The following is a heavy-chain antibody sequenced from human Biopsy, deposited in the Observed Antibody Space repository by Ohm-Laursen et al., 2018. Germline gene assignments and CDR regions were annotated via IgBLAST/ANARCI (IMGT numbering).Heavy chain of an antibody. V-gene: IGHV4-4*07. CDR2: TYKGGNT. CDR3: ARDRPASYYYAMDV. CDR1: GASITSYY. Sequence: SDTLSLTCTVSGASITSYYWSWIRQPPGKGLEWIGHTYKGGNTNHNPSRKSRVSMSVDTSKNQLSLTLRSVTAADTAVYYCARDRPASYYYAMDVWGQGTRSPSP. J-gene: IGHJ6*02.